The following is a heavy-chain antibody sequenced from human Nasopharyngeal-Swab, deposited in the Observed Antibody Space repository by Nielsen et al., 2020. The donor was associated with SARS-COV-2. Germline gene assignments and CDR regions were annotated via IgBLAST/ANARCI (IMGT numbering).Heavy chain of an antibody. CDR3: ARVESYDSSGYYFDY. Sequence: SVKVSCKASGGTFSSYAISWVRQAPGQGLEWMGGIIPIFGTADYAQKFQDRVTITADESTSTAYMELSSLRSEDTAVYYCARVESYDSSGYYFDYWGQGTLVTVSS. V-gene: IGHV1-69*13. D-gene: IGHD3-22*01. CDR2: IIPIFGTA. J-gene: IGHJ4*02. CDR1: GGTFSSYA.